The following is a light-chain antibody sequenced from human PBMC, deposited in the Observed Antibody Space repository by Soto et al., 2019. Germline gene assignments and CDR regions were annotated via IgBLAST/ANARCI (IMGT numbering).Light chain of an antibody. CDR3: QSYDSSLIYV. CDR2: GNT. CDR1: SSNIGAGYD. J-gene: IGLJ1*01. Sequence: QSVLTQPPSVSGAPGQRVTISCTGSSSNIGAGYDVYWYQQFPGAAPKLLIYGNTNRPSGVPDRFSGSKSGTSASLAITGLQAEDEADYYCQSYDSSLIYVFGTGTKLTVL. V-gene: IGLV1-40*01.